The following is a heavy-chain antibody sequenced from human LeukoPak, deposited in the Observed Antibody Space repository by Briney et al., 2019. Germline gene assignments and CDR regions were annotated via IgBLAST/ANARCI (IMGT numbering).Heavy chain of an antibody. CDR2: ISGTTSGT. V-gene: IGHV3-23*01. Sequence: PGGSLRLSCAASGFTFSTCAMSWVRQAPGKGLEWVSGISGTTSGTYYADSVKGRFTISRDNSKSTLFLQVNSLRAEDTAVYYCAKVRTYFYHGLDVWGQGTTVTVSS. J-gene: IGHJ6*02. CDR1: GFTFSTCA. D-gene: IGHD1-14*01. CDR3: AKVRTYFYHGLDV.